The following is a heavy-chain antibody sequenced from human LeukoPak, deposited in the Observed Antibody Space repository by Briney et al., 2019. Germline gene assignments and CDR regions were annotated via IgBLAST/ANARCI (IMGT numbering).Heavy chain of an antibody. CDR1: GFIFINYA. Sequence: PGGSLRLSCEASGFIFINYAVTWVRQAPGKGLEWVSAISGNGGSTYYADSVKGRFTISRDNSKNTVNLQMNSLRVEDTAVYYCAKDRNWGSGFDYWGQGTLVTVPS. V-gene: IGHV3-23*01. D-gene: IGHD7-27*01. CDR2: ISGNGGST. CDR3: AKDRNWGSGFDY. J-gene: IGHJ4*02.